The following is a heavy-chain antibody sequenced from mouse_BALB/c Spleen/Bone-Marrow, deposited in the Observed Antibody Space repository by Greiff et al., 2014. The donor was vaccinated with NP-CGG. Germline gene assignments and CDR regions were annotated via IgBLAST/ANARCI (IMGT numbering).Heavy chain of an antibody. CDR2: IDPANGNT. V-gene: IGHV14-3*02. Sequence: VQLKHSGAELVKPGASVKLSCTASGFNIKDTYMHWVKQRPEQGLEWIGRIDPANGNTKYDPKFQGKATITADTSPNTAYLQLSSLTSEDTAVYYCARSGVGPFAYWGQGTLVTVSA. J-gene: IGHJ3*01. CDR3: ARSGVGPFAY. CDR1: GFNIKDTY. D-gene: IGHD4-1*01.